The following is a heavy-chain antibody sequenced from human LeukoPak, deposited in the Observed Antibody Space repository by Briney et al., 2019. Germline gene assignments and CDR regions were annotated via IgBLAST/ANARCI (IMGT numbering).Heavy chain of an antibody. D-gene: IGHD3-22*01. CDR3: ARASLSGYYDY. CDR1: GGSISSYY. V-gene: IGHV4-59*01. Sequence: SETLSLTCTVDGGSISSYYWSWIQQPPGKGLECIGYIYYSGSTNYNPSLKSRVTISVDTSKNQFSLKLSSVTAADTAVYYCARASLSGYYDYWGQGTLVTVSS. CDR2: IYYSGST. J-gene: IGHJ4*02.